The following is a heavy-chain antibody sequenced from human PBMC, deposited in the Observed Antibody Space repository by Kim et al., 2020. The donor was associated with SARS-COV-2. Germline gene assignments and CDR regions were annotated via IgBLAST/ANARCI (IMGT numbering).Heavy chain of an antibody. CDR2: INTNTGNP. V-gene: IGHV7-4-1*02. CDR1: GYTFTSYA. Sequence: ASVKVSCKASGYTFTSYAMNWVRQAPGQGLEWMGWINTNTGNPTYAQGFTGRFVFSLDTSVSTAYLQISSLKAEDTAVYYYASTFWSGYTNWFDPWGQGTLVPVSS. J-gene: IGHJ5*02. CDR3: ASTFWSGYTNWFDP. D-gene: IGHD3-3*01.